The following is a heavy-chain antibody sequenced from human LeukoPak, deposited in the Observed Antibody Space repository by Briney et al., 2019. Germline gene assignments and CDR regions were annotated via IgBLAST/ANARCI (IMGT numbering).Heavy chain of an antibody. J-gene: IGHJ4*02. D-gene: IGHD3-9*01. CDR3: ARAGYDILTGYRSSFDY. V-gene: IGHV4-4*02. CDR1: GGSISSSNW. Sequence: PSETLSLTCAVSGGSISSSNWWSWVRQPPGKGLEWIGEIYHSGSTNYNPPLKSRVTISVDKSKNQFSLKLSSVTAADTAVYYCARAGYDILTGYRSSFDYWGQGTLVTVSS. CDR2: IYHSGST.